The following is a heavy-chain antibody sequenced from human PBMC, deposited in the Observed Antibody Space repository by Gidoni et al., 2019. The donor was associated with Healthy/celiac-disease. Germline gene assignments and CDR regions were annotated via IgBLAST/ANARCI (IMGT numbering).Heavy chain of an antibody. CDR2: SIPIFGAA. Sequence: QVQLVQSGAEVKKPGSSVKVSCKASVGTFSSYAISWVRQDPGQGLEWMGGSIPIFGAANYEQEFQGRVTITADEYTSKAYMELSSRRSDDTAVYYCARDRGAGYSSGIFGYWGQGTLVTVSS. J-gene: IGHJ4*02. CDR1: VGTFSSYA. D-gene: IGHD6-19*01. CDR3: ARDRGAGYSSGIFGY. V-gene: IGHV1-69*01.